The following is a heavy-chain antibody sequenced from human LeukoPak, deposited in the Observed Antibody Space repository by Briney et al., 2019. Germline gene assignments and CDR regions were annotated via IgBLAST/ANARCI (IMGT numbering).Heavy chain of an antibody. CDR1: GFTFSSYG. D-gene: IGHD2-15*01. J-gene: IGHJ4*02. CDR3: ARAPVVVVAEYYFDY. Sequence: GGSLRLSCAASGFTFSSYGMHWVRQAPGKGLEWVAVIWYDGSNKYYADSVKGRFTISRDNSKNTLYLQMNSLRAEDTAVYYCARAPVVVVAEYYFDYWGQGTLVTVSS. V-gene: IGHV3-33*01. CDR2: IWYDGSNK.